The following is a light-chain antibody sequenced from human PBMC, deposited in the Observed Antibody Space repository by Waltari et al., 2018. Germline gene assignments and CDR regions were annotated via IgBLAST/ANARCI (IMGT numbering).Light chain of an antibody. CDR2: DAS. V-gene: IGKV3-11*01. Sequence: EIVLTQSPATLSLSPGERATLSCRASQSVSIYLAWYQQKPGQAPRLLIYDASKRATGIPARFSGRRSGTDLTLTIYSLQPEDFATYYCQQSYRSPHTFGGGTKVEIK. J-gene: IGKJ4*01. CDR3: QQSYRSPHT. CDR1: QSVSIY.